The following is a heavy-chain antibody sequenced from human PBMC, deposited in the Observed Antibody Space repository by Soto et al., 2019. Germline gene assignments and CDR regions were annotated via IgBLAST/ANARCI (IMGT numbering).Heavy chain of an antibody. D-gene: IGHD2-15*01. CDR3: TRAPRGYYYGMDV. J-gene: IGHJ6*02. CDR2: IRSKAYGGTT. CDR1: GFTFGDYA. V-gene: IGHV3-49*04. Sequence: PGGSLRLSCTASGFTFGDYAMSWVRQAPGKGLEWVGFIRSKAYGGTTEYAASVKGRFTISRDDSKSIAYLQMNSLKTEDTAVYYCTRAPRGYYYGMDVWGQGTTVTV.